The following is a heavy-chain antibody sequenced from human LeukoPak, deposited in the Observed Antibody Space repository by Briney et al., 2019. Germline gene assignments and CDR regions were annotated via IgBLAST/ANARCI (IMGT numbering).Heavy chain of an antibody. CDR1: GFTFSDYY. Sequence: GGSLRLSCAASGFTFSDYYMSWIRQAPGKGLEWVSYISSSGSTIYYADSVKGRFTISRDNAKNSLYLQMNSLRAEDTAVYYCARDNYDILTGYYAYYYYYYMDVWGKGTTVTISS. V-gene: IGHV3-11*01. J-gene: IGHJ6*03. CDR2: ISSSGSTI. D-gene: IGHD3-9*01. CDR3: ARDNYDILTGYYAYYYYYYMDV.